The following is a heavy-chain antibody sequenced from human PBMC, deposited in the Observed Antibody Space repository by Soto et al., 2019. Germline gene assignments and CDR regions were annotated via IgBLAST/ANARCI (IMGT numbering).Heavy chain of an antibody. CDR2: INHSGSI. CDR1: GGSLSGYY. V-gene: IGHV4-34*01. CDR3: ARLLDAFDI. Sequence: SETLSLTCAVYGGSLSGYYWSWIRQPPGKGLEWIGEINHSGSINYNPSLKSRVSISADTSKNEFFLKVSSVTAADTAVYYCARLLDAFDIWGQGTMVTVSS. J-gene: IGHJ3*02.